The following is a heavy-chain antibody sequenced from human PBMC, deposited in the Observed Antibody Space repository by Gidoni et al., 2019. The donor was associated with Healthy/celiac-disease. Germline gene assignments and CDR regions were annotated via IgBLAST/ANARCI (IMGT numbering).Heavy chain of an antibody. J-gene: IGHJ4*02. CDR3: AAEVRAYSYGLDY. CDR1: GSTVTSSG. V-gene: IGHV1-18*01. CDR2: ISAYNGNT. D-gene: IGHD5-18*01. Sequence: VQLGQSGAEVKKTGASVKVSCKASGSTVTSSGISWVRQATGKGLEWRVWISAYNGNTNYAQKLQGRVTMTTDTSTSTAYMELRSLRSDDTAVYYGAAEVRAYSYGLDYWGQGTLVTVSS.